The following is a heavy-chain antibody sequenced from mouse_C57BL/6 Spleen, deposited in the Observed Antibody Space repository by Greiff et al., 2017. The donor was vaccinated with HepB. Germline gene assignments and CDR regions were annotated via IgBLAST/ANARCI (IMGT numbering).Heavy chain of an antibody. D-gene: IGHD1-1*01. V-gene: IGHV1-50*01. CDR3: AREYGSDY. Sequence: QVQLQQPGAELVKPGASVKLSCKASGYTFTSYWMQWVKQRPGQGLEWIGEIDPSDSYTNYNQKFKGKATLTVDTSSSTAYMQLSSLTSEDSAVYYCAREYGSDYWGQGTTLTVTS. J-gene: IGHJ2*01. CDR2: IDPSDSYT. CDR1: GYTFTSYW.